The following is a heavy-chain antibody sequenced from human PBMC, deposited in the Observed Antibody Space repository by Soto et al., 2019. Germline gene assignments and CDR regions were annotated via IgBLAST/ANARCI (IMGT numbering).Heavy chain of an antibody. CDR2: ISYDGSNK. CDR3: ARDLLTGPLDY. CDR1: GFTFSSYA. J-gene: IGHJ4*02. Sequence: GGSLRLSCAASGFTFSSYAMHWVRQAPGKGLEWVAVISYDGSNKYYADSVKGRFTISRDNSKNTLYLQMNSLRAEDTAVYYCARDLLTGPLDYWGQGTLVTV. V-gene: IGHV3-30-3*01.